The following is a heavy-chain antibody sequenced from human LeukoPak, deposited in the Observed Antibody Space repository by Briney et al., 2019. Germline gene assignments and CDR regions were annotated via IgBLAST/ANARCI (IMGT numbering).Heavy chain of an antibody. CDR1: GFTFSSYG. D-gene: IGHD6-13*01. Sequence: PGGSLRLSCAASGFTFSSYGMHWVRQASSKGLEWVAVIWYDGSNKYYADSVKGRFTISRDNSKNTLYLQMNSLRAEDTAVYYCARDKIAAADYWGQGTLVTVSS. CDR2: IWYDGSNK. V-gene: IGHV3-33*01. J-gene: IGHJ4*02. CDR3: ARDKIAAADY.